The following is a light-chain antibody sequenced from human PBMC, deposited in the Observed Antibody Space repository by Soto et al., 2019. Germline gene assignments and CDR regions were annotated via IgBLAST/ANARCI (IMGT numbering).Light chain of an antibody. CDR1: ESVSTN. V-gene: IGKV3-15*01. Sequence: EIEMTQSPATLSLAPGERVTLSCRASESVSTNLAWYQQKAGQAPRLLIYGASTRATGIPARFSGSGSGTEFTLTISSLQSEDFAVYYCQHYDNWPPLTFGGGTKVDIK. CDR3: QHYDNWPPLT. J-gene: IGKJ4*01. CDR2: GAS.